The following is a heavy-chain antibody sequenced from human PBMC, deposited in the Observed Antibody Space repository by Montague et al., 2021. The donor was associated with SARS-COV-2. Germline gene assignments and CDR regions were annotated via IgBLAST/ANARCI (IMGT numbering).Heavy chain of an antibody. V-gene: IGHV3-21*01. CDR3: ARGHYYDSSGYPY. CDR1: GFTFSSYS. J-gene: IGHJ4*02. CDR2: ISSSSSYI. D-gene: IGHD3-22*01. Sequence: SLRLSCAASGFTFSSYSTNWVRQAPGKGLEWVSSISSSSSYIYYADSVKGRFTISRDNAKNSLYLQMNSLRAEDTAVYYCARGHYYDSSGYPYWGQGTLVTVSS.